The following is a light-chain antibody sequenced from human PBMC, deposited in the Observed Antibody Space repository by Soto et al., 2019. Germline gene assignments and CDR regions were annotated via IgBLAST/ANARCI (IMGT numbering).Light chain of an antibody. CDR1: QSVSSSY. CDR2: DAS. CDR3: QQRSNWPRT. V-gene: IGKV3-11*01. Sequence: EIVLTQSPATLSLSPWERATLSCRASQSVSSSYLAWYQQKPGQAPRLLIYDASTRATGIPARFSGSGSGTDFTLTISSLEPEDFAVYYCQQRSNWPRTFGQGTKVDIK. J-gene: IGKJ1*01.